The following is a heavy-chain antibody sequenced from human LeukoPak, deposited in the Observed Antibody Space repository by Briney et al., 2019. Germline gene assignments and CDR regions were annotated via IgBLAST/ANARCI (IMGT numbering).Heavy chain of an antibody. CDR3: ARDSAQDFWSVEWFDP. V-gene: IGHV3-7*01. CDR2: IKQDGSEK. CDR1: GFTFSDYY. Sequence: SGGSLRLSCAASGFTFSDYYMNWIPQAPGKGLEWVANIKQDGSEKYYVDSVKGRFTISRDNAKNSLYLQMNSLRAEDTAVYYCARDSAQDFWSVEWFDPWGQGTLVTVSS. J-gene: IGHJ5*02. D-gene: IGHD3-3*01.